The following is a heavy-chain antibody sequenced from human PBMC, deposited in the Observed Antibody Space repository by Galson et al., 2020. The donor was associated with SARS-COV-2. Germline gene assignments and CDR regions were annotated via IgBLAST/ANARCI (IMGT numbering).Heavy chain of an antibody. Sequence: SQTLSLTCSVSGGSISTYYWSWIRQSPGKGLEWIGYIYYTGSTKYNPSLKSRVTISVDMSTNQFSLKLNSVTAADTAVYYCAREGGAAGHNWLDPWGQGTLVTVSS. CDR2: IYYTGST. D-gene: IGHD1-26*01. V-gene: IGHV4-59*12. CDR1: GGSISTYY. CDR3: AREGGAAGHNWLDP. J-gene: IGHJ5*02.